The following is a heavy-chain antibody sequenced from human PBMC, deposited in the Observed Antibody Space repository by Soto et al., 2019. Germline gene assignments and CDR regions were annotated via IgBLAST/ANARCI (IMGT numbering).Heavy chain of an antibody. J-gene: IGHJ5*02. V-gene: IGHV1-18*04. CDR1: GYSFTSNA. Sequence: GASVNVSCKTSGYSFTSNAITWVRQAPGQGLEWMGWISTYSGDPNYAQKFQGRVTMTTDTSTNTAYMELRNLRSDDTAVYYCARVWGSYQAPSGGAGLGPWGKGNIVAFSS. CDR3: ARVWGSYQAPSGGAGLGP. CDR2: ISTYSGDP. D-gene: IGHD3-16*02.